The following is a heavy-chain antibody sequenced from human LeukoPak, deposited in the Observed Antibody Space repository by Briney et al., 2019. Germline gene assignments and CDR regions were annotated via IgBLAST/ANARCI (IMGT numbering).Heavy chain of an antibody. CDR3: AKIVSVYDSRDY. Sequence: GGSLRLSCAASRFTFSSYGMHWVRQAPGKGLEWVAYIQYDGSNEQYADSVKGRFSISRDSSKNILYLQMNSLRAEDTAVYYCAKIVSVYDSRDYWGQGTLVTVSS. D-gene: IGHD3-22*01. CDR1: RFTFSSYG. J-gene: IGHJ4*02. CDR2: IQYDGSNE. V-gene: IGHV3-30*02.